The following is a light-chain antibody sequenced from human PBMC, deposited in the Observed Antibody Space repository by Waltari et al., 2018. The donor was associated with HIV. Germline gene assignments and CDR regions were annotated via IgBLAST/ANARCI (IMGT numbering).Light chain of an antibody. J-gene: IGKJ1*01. CDR2: GSS. CDR3: QQYNNWPWT. Sequence: EIVMTQSPATLSVSPGERPTLSCRASQSVSSGLAWFQQKPGQGPRLLMYGSSSRATDIPARFSGSGSGTEVTLTINNLQSEDFAIYYCQQYNNWPWTFGQGTKVEI. V-gene: IGKV3-15*01. CDR1: QSVSSG.